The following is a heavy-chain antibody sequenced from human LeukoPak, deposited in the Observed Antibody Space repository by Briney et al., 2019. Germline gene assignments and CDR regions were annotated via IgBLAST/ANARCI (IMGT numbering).Heavy chain of an antibody. D-gene: IGHD6-13*01. J-gene: IGHJ4*02. CDR2: MNPKRGDT. Sequence: AASVKVSCKASGYTFTDYYIHWVRQAPGQGLEWMAWMNPKRGDTSYAQKFQGRVTMTRDTSISTAYMELSRLRSDDTAVYYCARVDSNNWYDFRGYFDYWGQGILVTVSS. V-gene: IGHV1-2*02. CDR1: GYTFTDYY. CDR3: ARVDSNNWYDFRGYFDY.